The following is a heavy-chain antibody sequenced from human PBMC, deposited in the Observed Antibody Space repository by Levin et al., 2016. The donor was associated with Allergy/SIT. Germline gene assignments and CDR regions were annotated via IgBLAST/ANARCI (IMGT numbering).Heavy chain of an antibody. V-gene: IGHV1-69*01. Sequence: WVRQAPGQGLEWMGGIIPVLGSANYAQKFQGRVTITADESTTTAYMELSSLRSEDTAVYYCARDRITGGGNPRFDSWGQGTQVTVSS. J-gene: IGHJ5*01. D-gene: IGHD1-14*01. CDR2: IIPVLGSA. CDR3: ARDRITGGGNPRFDS.